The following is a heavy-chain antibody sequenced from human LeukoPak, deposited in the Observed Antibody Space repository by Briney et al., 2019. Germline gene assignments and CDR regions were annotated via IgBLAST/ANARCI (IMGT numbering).Heavy chain of an antibody. D-gene: IGHD7-27*01. CDR2: IDSFGNTM. V-gene: IGHV3-74*01. Sequence: GGSLRLSCEASGFTFSSHWMHWVRQDPGRGLLWVSRIDSFGNTMGYADFVKGRFIISRDNAKNTLYLEMNSLREEDTAVYYCARNNWGIDYWGRGALVAVSS. J-gene: IGHJ4*02. CDR1: GFTFSSHW. CDR3: ARNNWGIDY.